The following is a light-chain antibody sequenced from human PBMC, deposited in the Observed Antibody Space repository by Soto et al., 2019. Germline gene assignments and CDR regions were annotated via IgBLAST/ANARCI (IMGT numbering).Light chain of an antibody. Sequence: EIVMTQSPATLSVSPGERATLSCRASQGVTTNLAWYQQKPGQAPRLLIYGASTRATGIPARFSGSGSGTEFTLTLSRLQSEDFAVYYCQQYKTWPLTFGGGTKVDIK. J-gene: IGKJ4*01. V-gene: IGKV3-15*01. CDR1: QGVTTN. CDR3: QQYKTWPLT. CDR2: GAS.